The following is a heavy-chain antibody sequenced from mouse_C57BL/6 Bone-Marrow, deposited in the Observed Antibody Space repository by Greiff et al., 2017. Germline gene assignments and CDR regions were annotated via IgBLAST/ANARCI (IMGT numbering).Heavy chain of an antibody. Sequence: EVMLVESGGDLVKPGGSLKLSCAASGFTFSSYGMSWVRQTPDKRLEWVATLSSGGSYTYYPDSVKGRFTISRDNAKNTLYLQRSSLKSEDTAMYYCARRGRRGYFDVWGTGTTVTVSS. D-gene: IGHD1-1*01. V-gene: IGHV5-6*02. CDR2: LSSGGSYT. CDR1: GFTFSSYG. J-gene: IGHJ1*03. CDR3: ARRGRRGYFDV.